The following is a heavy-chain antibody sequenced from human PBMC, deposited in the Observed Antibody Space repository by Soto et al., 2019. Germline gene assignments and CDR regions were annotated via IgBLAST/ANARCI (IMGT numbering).Heavy chain of an antibody. D-gene: IGHD4-17*01. CDR3: GGGPDYEGYIAY. J-gene: IGHJ4*02. Sequence: ASVKVSCKASGYTFTSYGISWVRQAPGQGLEWMGWINPYNGNTNYAQKLQGRVTMTTDTSTSTAYMELRSLRSDDPAVYYCGGGPDYEGYIAYWAQGSLVPVSS. CDR2: INPYNGNT. V-gene: IGHV1-18*01. CDR1: GYTFTSYG.